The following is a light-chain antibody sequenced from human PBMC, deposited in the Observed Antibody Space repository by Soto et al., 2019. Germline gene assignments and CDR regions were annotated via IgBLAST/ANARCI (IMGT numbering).Light chain of an antibody. J-gene: IGKJ1*01. CDR3: QQYYSSWT. Sequence: DIVMTQSPDSLAVSLGERATINCKSSQSVLYSSNNKNYLAWYQQKPGQPPKLLIYWASTRESGVPDRFSGSGSGTDITLTISSLQAEDVAVYYCQQYYSSWTFGQGTKVEIK. CDR1: QSVLYSSNNKNY. V-gene: IGKV4-1*01. CDR2: WAS.